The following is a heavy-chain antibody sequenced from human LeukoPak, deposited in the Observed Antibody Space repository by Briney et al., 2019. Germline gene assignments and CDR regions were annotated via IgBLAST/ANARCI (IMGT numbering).Heavy chain of an antibody. CDR3: SRGEDASKVGNY. D-gene: IGHD7-27*01. J-gene: IGHJ4*02. CDR1: GGSLSGYY. V-gene: IGHV4-34*01. CDR2: IHPSGST. Sequence: PSETLSLTCSVYGGSLSGYYLTWIRRPPGKGLEWIGEIHPSGSTNYNPSFGSRVSISADTSKNQFFLKLNSVTAADTAVYYCSRGEDASKVGNYWGQGTLVTVSS.